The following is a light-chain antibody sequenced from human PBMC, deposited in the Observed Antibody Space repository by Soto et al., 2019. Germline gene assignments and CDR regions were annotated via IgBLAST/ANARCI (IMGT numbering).Light chain of an antibody. CDR1: SSDVGGYNY. V-gene: IGLV2-14*01. CDR3: SSYTSSSTLV. Sequence: QSVLTQPASVSGSPGQSITISCTGTSSDVGGYNYVSWYQQHPGKAPKLMIYEVSNRPSGVSNRFSGSKSGNTASLTISGRQAEDEADYYCSSYTSSSTLVFGGGTKVTVL. CDR2: EVS. J-gene: IGLJ2*01.